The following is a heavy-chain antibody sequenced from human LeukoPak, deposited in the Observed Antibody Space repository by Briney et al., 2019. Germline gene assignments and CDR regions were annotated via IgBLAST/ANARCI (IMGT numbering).Heavy chain of an antibody. D-gene: IGHD1-14*01. CDR2: INPNSGGT. J-gene: IGHJ4*02. Sequence: ASVKVSCKASGYTFTGYYMHWVRQAPGQGLEWMGWINPNSGGTNYAQKFQGRVTITADESTSTAYMELSSLRPEDTAVYYCARDRGYKGTFDYWGQGTLVTVSS. CDR1: GYTFTGYY. CDR3: ARDRGYKGTFDY. V-gene: IGHV1-2*02.